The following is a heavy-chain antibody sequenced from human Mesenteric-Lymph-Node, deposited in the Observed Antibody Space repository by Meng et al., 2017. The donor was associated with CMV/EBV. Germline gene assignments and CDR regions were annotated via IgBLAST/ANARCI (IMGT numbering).Heavy chain of an antibody. D-gene: IGHD1-7*01. CDR3: AGQYNWNYEEANRYNWFDP. CDR1: GFTFSSYA. Sequence: GGSLRLSCAASGFTFSSYAMSWVRQAPGRGLDWVSTISGGGSTTYYADSVKGRFSMSRDNSKNMLFLQMNSLRAEDTAVYYCAGQYNWNYEEANRYNWFDPWGQGTLVTVSS. V-gene: IGHV3-23*01. J-gene: IGHJ5*02. CDR2: ISGGGSTT.